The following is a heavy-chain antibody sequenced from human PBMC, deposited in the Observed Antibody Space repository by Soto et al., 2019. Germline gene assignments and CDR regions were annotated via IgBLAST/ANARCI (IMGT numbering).Heavy chain of an antibody. V-gene: IGHV4-34*01. CDR1: GGFVSSGSYY. D-gene: IGHD1-1*01. CDR3: ARVERGTATTVVDAFDI. J-gene: IGHJ3*02. CDR2: MSHSGGT. Sequence: QVQLQQWGAGLLKPSETLSLTCAVYGGFVSSGSYYWSWIRQPPGKGLEWIGEMSHSGGTHFNPSLKRRVPISVDTSTNQFSLKMSSVTAADTALYYCARVERGTATTVVDAFDIWGPGTMVTVSS.